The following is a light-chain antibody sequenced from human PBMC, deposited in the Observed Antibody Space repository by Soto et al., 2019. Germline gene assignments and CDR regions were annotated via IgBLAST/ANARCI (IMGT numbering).Light chain of an antibody. J-gene: IGKJ1*01. Sequence: DIQMTQSPSTLSASVGDRVTITCRASQNINTWLAWYQQNPGKAPKLLVYGASTLESGVTSRFSGGGSGTEYPLTISSLQADDFATYYCQQYNGYSTFGQGTKVEFK. CDR3: QQYNGYST. CDR1: QNINTW. CDR2: GAS. V-gene: IGKV1-5*01.